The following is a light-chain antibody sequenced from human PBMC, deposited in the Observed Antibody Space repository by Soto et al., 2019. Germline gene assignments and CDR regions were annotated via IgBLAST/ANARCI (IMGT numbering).Light chain of an antibody. CDR2: DAS. Sequence: EIVLTQSPATLSLSPGERATLSCRASQRVSSYLAWYQQKPGQAPRLLIYDASNMDSGIPARFSGSGSGTDFTLTISSLEPEDFAVYYCQQRSNWVTFGGGTKVDIK. J-gene: IGKJ4*01. CDR3: QQRSNWVT. V-gene: IGKV3-11*01. CDR1: QRVSSY.